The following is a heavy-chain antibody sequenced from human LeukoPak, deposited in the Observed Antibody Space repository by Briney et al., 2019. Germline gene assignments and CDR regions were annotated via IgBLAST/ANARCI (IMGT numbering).Heavy chain of an antibody. D-gene: IGHD3-22*01. CDR1: GYSFTAYY. V-gene: IGHV1-69-2*01. Sequence: ASVKVSCKASGYSFTAYYLHWVRQAPGKGLEWMGRVDPEDGETIYAEKFQGRVTITADTSTDTAYMELSSLRSEDTAVYYCATDSGTYDSSGYYLYYMDVWGKGTTVTVSS. CDR2: VDPEDGET. J-gene: IGHJ6*03. CDR3: ATDSGTYDSSGYYLYYMDV.